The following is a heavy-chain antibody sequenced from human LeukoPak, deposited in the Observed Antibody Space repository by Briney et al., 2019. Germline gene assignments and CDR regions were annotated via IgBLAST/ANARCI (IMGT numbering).Heavy chain of an antibody. V-gene: IGHV3-21*01. D-gene: IGHD3-22*01. CDR1: GFTFSSYS. CDR2: ISSSSSYI. CDR3: ARQLDYYDSSGYGY. Sequence: GGSLRLSCAASGFTFSSYSMKWVRQAPGKGLEWVSSISSSSSYIYYADSVKGRFTISRDNAKNSLYLQMNSLRAEDTAVYYCARQLDYYDSSGYGYWGQGTLVTVSS. J-gene: IGHJ4*02.